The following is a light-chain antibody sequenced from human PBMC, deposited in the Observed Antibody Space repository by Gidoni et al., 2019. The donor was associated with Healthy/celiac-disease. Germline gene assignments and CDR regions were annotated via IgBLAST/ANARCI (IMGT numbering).Light chain of an antibody. V-gene: IGLV3-19*01. CDR1: SLRSYY. Sequence: SSELTQDPAVSVALGQTVRITCQGDSLRSYYASWYQQTPGQDPVLVIYGKNNRPSGIQDRFSGSSSGNTASLTITGAQAEDEADYYCNSRDSSGNHWVFGGGTKLTVL. CDR2: GKN. J-gene: IGLJ3*02. CDR3: NSRDSSGNHWV.